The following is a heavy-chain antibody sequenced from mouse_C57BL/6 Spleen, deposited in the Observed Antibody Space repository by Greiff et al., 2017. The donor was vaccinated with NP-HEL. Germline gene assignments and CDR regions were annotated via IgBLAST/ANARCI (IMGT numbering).Heavy chain of an antibody. Sequence: VQLKQSGPELVKPGASVKIPCKASGYTFTDYNMDWVKQSHGKSLEWIGDINPNNGGTIYNQKFKGKATLTVDKSSSTAYMELRSLTSEDTAVYYCARWELTGTGYFDVWGTGTTVTVSS. D-gene: IGHD4-1*01. J-gene: IGHJ1*03. V-gene: IGHV1-18*01. CDR3: ARWELTGTGYFDV. CDR2: INPNNGGT. CDR1: GYTFTDYN.